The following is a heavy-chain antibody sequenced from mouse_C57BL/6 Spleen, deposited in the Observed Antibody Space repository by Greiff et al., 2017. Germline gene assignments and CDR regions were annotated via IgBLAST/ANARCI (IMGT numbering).Heavy chain of an antibody. V-gene: IGHV1-42*01. J-gene: IGHJ2*01. CDR1: GYSFTGYY. Sequence: EVKLMESGPELVKPGASVKISCKASGYSFTGYYMNWVKQSPEKSLEWIGEINPSTGGTTYNQKFKAKATLTVDKSSSTAYMQLKSLTSEDSAVYYCARGDYYGSSPPYYFDYWGQGTTLTVSS. D-gene: IGHD1-1*01. CDR3: ARGDYYGSSPPYYFDY. CDR2: INPSTGGT.